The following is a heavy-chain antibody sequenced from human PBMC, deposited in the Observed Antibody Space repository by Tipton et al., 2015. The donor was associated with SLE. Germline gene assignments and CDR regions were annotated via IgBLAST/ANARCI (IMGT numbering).Heavy chain of an antibody. D-gene: IGHD3-3*01. CDR1: GGTFSNHP. V-gene: IGHV1-69*06. J-gene: IGHJ4*02. CDR2: IIPMSGAT. CDR3: ARWAGELSWGSSDNNFRSGPFDF. Sequence: QSGPEVKKPGSSVKVSCKASGGTFSNHPFSWVRQAPGQGLEWMGGIIPMSGATRYAQKFQGRVTITADKSTNTVYMEVTTLRSDDTAVYYCARWAGELSWGSSDNNFRSGPFDFWGPGTVVSVSS.